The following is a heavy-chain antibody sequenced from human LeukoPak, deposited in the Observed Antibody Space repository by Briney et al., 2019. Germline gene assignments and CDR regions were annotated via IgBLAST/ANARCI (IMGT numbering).Heavy chain of an antibody. V-gene: IGHV3-66*01. CDR2: VYSGGST. CDR3: ARDPPAVLIDTYG. CDR1: GFIVTNNY. Sequence: GGSLRLSCTASGFIVTNNYINWVRQAPGKGLEWVSLVYSGGSTYYADSVKGRFTISRDSSKNMVYLQMNSLRAEDTAMYYCARDPPAVLIDTYGWGQGTLVTVSS. D-gene: IGHD2-8*01. J-gene: IGHJ4*02.